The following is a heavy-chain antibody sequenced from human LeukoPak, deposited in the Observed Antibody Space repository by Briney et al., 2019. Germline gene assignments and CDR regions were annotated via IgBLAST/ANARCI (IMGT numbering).Heavy chain of an antibody. CDR2: IYPGDSDT. J-gene: IGHJ6*03. D-gene: IGHD3-10*01. CDR1: GYSFTSYW. Sequence: GESLKISCKGSGYSFTSYWIGWVRQMPGKGLEGVGVIYPGDSDTRYSPSFQGQVTISADKSISTAYLQWSSLKASDTGMYYCARHGSPGTMARDYYYYMDVWGKGTTVTISS. V-gene: IGHV5-51*01. CDR3: ARHGSPGTMARDYYYYMDV.